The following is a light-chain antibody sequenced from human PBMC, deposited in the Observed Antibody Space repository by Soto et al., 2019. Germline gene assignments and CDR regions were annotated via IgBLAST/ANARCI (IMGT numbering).Light chain of an antibody. V-gene: IGKV3-20*01. CDR3: QQYGSSPDT. CDR2: GAS. J-gene: IGKJ5*01. CDR1: QSVSSSY. Sequence: EIVFTQSPSTLSLSQGERATFSCRASQSVSSSYLAWYQQKPGQAPRLLIYGASSRATGIPDRFSGSGSGTDFTLTISRLEPEDFAVYYCQQYGSSPDTFGQGSRLAIK.